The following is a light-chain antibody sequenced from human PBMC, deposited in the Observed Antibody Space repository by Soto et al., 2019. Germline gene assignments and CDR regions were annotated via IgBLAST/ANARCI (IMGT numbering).Light chain of an antibody. Sequence: EIVLPQSPGTLSLSPGESAPLSCRASQSVSSSYLAWYKQKPGQAPRLLIYGASSRATGIPDRFSGSGSGTEFTLTIRNLKPDEFATYYCQQYDTYWTFGQGTKVDIK. CDR3: QQYDTYWT. CDR1: QSVSSSY. V-gene: IGKV3-20*01. CDR2: GAS. J-gene: IGKJ1*01.